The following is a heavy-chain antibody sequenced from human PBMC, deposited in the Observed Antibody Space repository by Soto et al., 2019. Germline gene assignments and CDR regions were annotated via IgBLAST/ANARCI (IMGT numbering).Heavy chain of an antibody. V-gene: IGHV4-59*08. J-gene: IGHJ5*02. D-gene: IGHD3-3*01. Sequence: SETLSLTCTVSGGSISSYYWSWIRQPPGKGLEWIGYIYYSGSTDYNPSLKSRVTISVDTSKNEFSLRLTSMTAADTAVYYCARHSRITIFEGWFDPWGQGTLVTVSS. CDR2: IYYSGST. CDR3: ARHSRITIFEGWFDP. CDR1: GGSISSYY.